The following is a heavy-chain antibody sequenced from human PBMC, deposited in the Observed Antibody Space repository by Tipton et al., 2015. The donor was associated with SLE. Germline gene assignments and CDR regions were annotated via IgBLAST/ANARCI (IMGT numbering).Heavy chain of an antibody. CDR2: INRNGVRI. D-gene: IGHD3-3*01. CDR3: VRASEWLLPRAIDL. CDR1: GFRFDDAD. V-gene: IGHV3-20*04. Sequence: SLRLSCAASGFRFDDADMSWVRQAPGKGLEWVSSINRNGVRIGYAASVKGRLTISRDNAKNSLYLQMNTLRAEDTALYYCVRASEWLLPRAIDLWGQGTLVTVSS. J-gene: IGHJ4*02.